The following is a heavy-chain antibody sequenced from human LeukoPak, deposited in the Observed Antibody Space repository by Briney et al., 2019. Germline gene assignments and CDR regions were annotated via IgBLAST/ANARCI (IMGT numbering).Heavy chain of an antibody. V-gene: IGHV3-7*04. Sequence: PGGSLRLSCAASGFTFSNYWMSWVRQALGKGLEWVASIDQYGRAKYYVDSVRGRFTFSRDNTKNSLHLQMNSLRAEDTAVYYCARADSYGSILDYWGQGTRVIDSS. CDR2: IDQYGRAK. D-gene: IGHD5-18*01. CDR1: GFTFSNYW. CDR3: ARADSYGSILDY. J-gene: IGHJ4*02.